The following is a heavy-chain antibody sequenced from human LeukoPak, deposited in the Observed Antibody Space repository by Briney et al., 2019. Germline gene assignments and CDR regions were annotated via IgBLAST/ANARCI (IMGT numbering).Heavy chain of an antibody. J-gene: IGHJ4*02. D-gene: IGHD5-18*01. CDR3: ARYGYSYGYVDY. CDR1: GFTFSSYS. V-gene: IGHV3-21*01. Sequence: PGGSLRLSCAASGFTFSSYSMNWVRQAPGMGLEWVSSISSSSSYIYYADSVKGRFTISRDNAKDSLYLQMNSLRAEDTAVYYCARYGYSYGYVDYWGQGTLVTVSS. CDR2: ISSSSSYI.